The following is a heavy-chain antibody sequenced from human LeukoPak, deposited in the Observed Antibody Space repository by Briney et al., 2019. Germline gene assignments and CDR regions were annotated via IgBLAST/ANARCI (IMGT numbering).Heavy chain of an antibody. Sequence: PSQTLSLTCTVSGGSISRGGYYWSWIRQPPGKGLEWIGYIYHSGSTYYNPSLKSRVTISVDRSKNQFSLKLSSVTAADTAVYYCARDYGSGYDSLFHFDYWGQGTLVTVSS. CDR1: GGSISRGGYY. CDR2: IYHSGST. D-gene: IGHD5-12*01. V-gene: IGHV4-30-2*01. J-gene: IGHJ4*02. CDR3: ARDYGSGYDSLFHFDY.